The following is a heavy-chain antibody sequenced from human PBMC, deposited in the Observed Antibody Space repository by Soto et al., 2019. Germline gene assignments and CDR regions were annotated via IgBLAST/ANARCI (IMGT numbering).Heavy chain of an antibody. D-gene: IGHD5-18*01. CDR1: GFTFSSYS. CDR2: ISSSSSTI. Sequence: PGGSLRLSCAASGFTFSSYSMNWVRQAPGKGLEWVSYISSSSSTIYYADSVKGRFTISRDNAKTSLYLQMNSLRAEDTAVYYCAREANIQLWFYYYYMDVWGKGTTVTVSS. CDR3: AREANIQLWFYYYYMDV. V-gene: IGHV3-48*01. J-gene: IGHJ6*03.